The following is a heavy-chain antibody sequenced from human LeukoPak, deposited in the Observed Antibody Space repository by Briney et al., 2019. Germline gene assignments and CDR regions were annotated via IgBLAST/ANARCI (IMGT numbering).Heavy chain of an antibody. CDR3: ARDLSYYDSSGSVDY. CDR2: ISSSSSYI. Sequence: PGGSLRLSCAASGFTFSSYRMNWVRQAPGKGLEWVSSISSSSSYIYYADSVKGRFTISRDNAKNSLYLQMNSLRAEDTAVYYCARDLSYYDSSGSVDYWGQGTLVTVSS. CDR1: GFTFSSYR. D-gene: IGHD3-22*01. V-gene: IGHV3-21*01. J-gene: IGHJ4*02.